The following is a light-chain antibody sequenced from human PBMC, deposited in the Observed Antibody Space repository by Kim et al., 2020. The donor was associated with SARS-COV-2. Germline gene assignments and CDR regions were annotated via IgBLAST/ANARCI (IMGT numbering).Light chain of an antibody. CDR1: QSVSTNS. Sequence: SPGERSTPSCRASQSVSTNSLAWYQHKPGQAPRLLIYGAANRATGIPNRFSGSGSGTDFTLTINRLEPEDFAMYYCQQYGSSSNTFGQGTKVDIK. J-gene: IGKJ2*01. CDR3: QQYGSSSNT. V-gene: IGKV3-20*01. CDR2: GAA.